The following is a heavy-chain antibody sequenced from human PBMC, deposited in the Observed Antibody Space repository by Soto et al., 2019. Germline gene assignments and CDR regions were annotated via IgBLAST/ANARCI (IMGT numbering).Heavy chain of an antibody. CDR3: ARVSGIRFLDGAFDI. V-gene: IGHV3-48*01. D-gene: IGHD3-3*01. CDR2: ISSSSSTI. Sequence: GGSLRLSCAASGFTFSSYSMNWVRQAPGKGLEWVSYISSSSSTIYYADSVKGRFTISRDNAKNSLYLQMNSLRAEDTAVYYCARVSGIRFLDGAFDIWGQGTMVTVSS. CDR1: GFTFSSYS. J-gene: IGHJ3*02.